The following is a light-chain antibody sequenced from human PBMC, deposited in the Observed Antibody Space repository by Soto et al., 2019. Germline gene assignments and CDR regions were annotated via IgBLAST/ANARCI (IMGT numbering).Light chain of an antibody. V-gene: IGKV1-8*01. CDR3: QQYYSYPRP. CDR1: QGISSY. CDR2: AAS. J-gene: IGKJ1*01. Sequence: AIRMTQSPSSFSASTGDRVTITCRASQGISSYLAWYQQKPGKAPKLLIYAASTMQSGVPSRFSGSGSGTDLTLPISCLQSEDFATYYCQQYYSYPRPFGQGTKVEIK.